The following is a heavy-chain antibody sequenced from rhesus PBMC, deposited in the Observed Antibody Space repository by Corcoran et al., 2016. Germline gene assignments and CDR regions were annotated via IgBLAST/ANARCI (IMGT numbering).Heavy chain of an antibody. CDR2: ISGSSGST. J-gene: IGHJ5-1*01. CDR1: GYSISRGYY. Sequence: VQLQESGPGLVKPSETLSLTCAVSGYSISRGYYWGWIRLPPGKGLEYIGYISGSSGSTYYNPSLKSRVTISKDTSKNQFSLKLSSVTAADTAVYYCARQYSWNNFRFDVWGPGVLVTVSS. V-gene: IGHV4-99*01. D-gene: IGHD1-20*01. CDR3: ARQYSWNNFRFDV.